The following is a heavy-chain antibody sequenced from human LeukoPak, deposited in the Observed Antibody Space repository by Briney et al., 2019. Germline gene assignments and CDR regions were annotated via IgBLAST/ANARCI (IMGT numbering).Heavy chain of an antibody. CDR1: GESFSGYY. D-gene: IGHD4-17*01. CDR3: ARAFYGDYPAYGFDY. V-gene: IGHV4-34*01. Sequence: SETLSLTCAVSGESFSGYYWSWIRQPPGKGLEWIGEINHSRSTNYNPPLKSRVTTSVDTSKNHFSLKLSSVAAADTAVYYCARAFYGDYPAYGFDYWGQGTLVTVSS. CDR2: INHSRST. J-gene: IGHJ4*02.